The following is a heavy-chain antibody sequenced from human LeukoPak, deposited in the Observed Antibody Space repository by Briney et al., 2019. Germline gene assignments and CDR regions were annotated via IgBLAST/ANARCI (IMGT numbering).Heavy chain of an antibody. CDR3: ARNGTSGTAMVNYYYYYMDV. D-gene: IGHD5-18*01. V-gene: IGHV4-34*01. CDR2: INHSGST. CDR1: GGSFSGYY. Sequence: SETLSLTCAVYGGSFSGYYWSWIRQPPGKGLEWIGEINHSGSTNYNPSLKSRVTISVDTSKNQFSLKLSSVTAADTAVYYCARNGTSGTAMVNYYYYYMDVWGKGTTVTVSS. J-gene: IGHJ6*03.